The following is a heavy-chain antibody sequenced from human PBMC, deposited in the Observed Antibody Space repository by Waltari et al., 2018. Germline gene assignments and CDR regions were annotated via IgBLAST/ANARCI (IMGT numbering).Heavy chain of an antibody. J-gene: IGHJ4*02. CDR3: ARVAPDLIVGATLFDY. D-gene: IGHD1-26*01. CDR1: GFTFSSYS. CDR2: ISSSSSYI. V-gene: IGHV3-21*01. Sequence: EVQLVESGGGLVKPGGSLRLSCAASGFTFSSYSMNWVRQAPGKGLEWVSSISSSSSYIYYADSVKGRFTITRDNGKNSLYLQMNSLRAEDTAVYYCARVAPDLIVGATLFDYWGQGTLVTVSS.